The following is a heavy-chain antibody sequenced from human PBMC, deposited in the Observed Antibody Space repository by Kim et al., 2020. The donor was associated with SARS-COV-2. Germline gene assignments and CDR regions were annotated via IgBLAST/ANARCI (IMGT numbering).Heavy chain of an antibody. CDR2: IYYSGST. D-gene: IGHD3-10*01. CDR3: ASATMVRGVFTPDY. V-gene: IGHV4-59*08. Sequence: SETLSLTCNVPGGSIRSYYWSWIRQPPGKGLEWIGYIYYSGSTEYKPSLKSRVTISVYSIKNQFSLSLRSVTAADTAVYHCASATMVRGVFTPDYWGQGT. J-gene: IGHJ4*02. CDR1: GGSIRSYY.